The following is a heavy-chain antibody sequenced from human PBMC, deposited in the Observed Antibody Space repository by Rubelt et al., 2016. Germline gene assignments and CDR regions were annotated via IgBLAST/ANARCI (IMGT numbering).Heavy chain of an antibody. Sequence: QVQLVQSGAEVKKPGASVKVSCKASGYTFTSYGISWVRQAPGQGLEWMGWISAYNGNKNVAQGFQGRVTMTTDTSTSTAYMDLRSLRPDDTAVYYCARVDSWADYFDYWGQGTLVTVSS. CDR2: ISAYNGNK. J-gene: IGHJ4*02. V-gene: IGHV1-18*01. CDR1: GYTFTSYG. CDR3: ARVDSWADYFDY. D-gene: IGHD3/OR15-3a*01.